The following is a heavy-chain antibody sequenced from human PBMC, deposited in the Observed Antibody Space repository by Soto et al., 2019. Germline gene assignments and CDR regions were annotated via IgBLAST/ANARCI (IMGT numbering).Heavy chain of an antibody. V-gene: IGHV4-34*01. CDR2: INHSGST. D-gene: IGHD3-3*01. CDR1: GGSFSGYY. Sequence: SETLSLTCAVYGGSFSGYYWSWIRQPPGKGLEWIGEINHSGSTNYNPSLKSRVTISVDTSKNQFSLKLSSVTAADTAVYYCARFGIYDFWGGRSYRDVWAKGTTVTVSS. CDR3: ARFGIYDFWGGRSYRDV. J-gene: IGHJ6*03.